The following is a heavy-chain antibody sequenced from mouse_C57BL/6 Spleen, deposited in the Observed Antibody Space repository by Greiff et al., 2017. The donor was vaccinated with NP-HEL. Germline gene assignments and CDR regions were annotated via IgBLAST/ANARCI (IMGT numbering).Heavy chain of an antibody. CDR1: GFSLSTSGMG. J-gene: IGHJ4*01. Sequence: QVTLKVSGPGILQSSQTLSLTCSFSGFSLSTSGMGVSWIRQPSGKGLEWLAHIYWDDDKRFNPSLKSRLTISKDTSRNQVFLKITSVDTADTATYYCARSYDGRTFYYAMDYWGQGTSVTVSS. D-gene: IGHD2-3*01. CDR3: ARSYDGRTFYYAMDY. CDR2: IYWDDDK. V-gene: IGHV8-12*01.